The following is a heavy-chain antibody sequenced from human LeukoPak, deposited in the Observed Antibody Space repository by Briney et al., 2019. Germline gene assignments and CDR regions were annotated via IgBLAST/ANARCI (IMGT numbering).Heavy chain of an antibody. Sequence: SETLSLTCAVYGGSFSGYYWSWIRQPPGKGLGWIGEINHGGSTNYSPPLKRRVTISVDTSNNQFSLKLSSVTAADTAVYYCARRDYCTSTTCYESYNWFDPWGQGTLVTVSS. D-gene: IGHD2-2*01. CDR2: INHGGST. V-gene: IGHV4-34*01. CDR1: GGSFSGYY. CDR3: ARRDYCTSTTCYESYNWFDP. J-gene: IGHJ5*02.